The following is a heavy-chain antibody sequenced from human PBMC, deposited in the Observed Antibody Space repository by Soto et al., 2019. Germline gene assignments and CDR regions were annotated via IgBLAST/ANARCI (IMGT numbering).Heavy chain of an antibody. V-gene: IGHV1-46*01. CDR1: GYTFTSYY. D-gene: IGHD6-13*01. CDR2: INPSGGST. Sequence: ASVKVSCKASGYTFTSYYMHWVRQAPGQGLEWMGIINPSGGSTSYAQKFQGRVTKTRDTSTSTVYMELSSLRSEDTAVYYCARDLSSSWNYYYYYGMDVWGQGTTVTVSS. CDR3: ARDLSSSWNYYYYYGMDV. J-gene: IGHJ6*02.